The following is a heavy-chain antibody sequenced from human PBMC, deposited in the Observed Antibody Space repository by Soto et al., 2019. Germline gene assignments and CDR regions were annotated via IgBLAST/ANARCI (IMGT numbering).Heavy chain of an antibody. CDR1: GNSISDRNYY. CDR2: IFYTGST. Sequence: PSETLSLTCTVFGNSISDRNYYWGWIRQPPGKGLEWIGSIFYTGSTSYSPSLRGRVTISVDTSKNQFSLKVTSVTAADTAIYFCATMTGFLVPTLEADYWGQGALVTVSS. V-gene: IGHV4-39*01. D-gene: IGHD3-3*01. J-gene: IGHJ4*02. CDR3: ATMTGFLVPTLEADY.